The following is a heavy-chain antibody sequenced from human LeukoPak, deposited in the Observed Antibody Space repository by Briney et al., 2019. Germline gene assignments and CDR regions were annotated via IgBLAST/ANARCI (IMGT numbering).Heavy chain of an antibody. Sequence: ASVKVSCKASGYTFTGYYMHWVRQAPGQGLEWMGWINPNSGGTNYAQKFQGRVTMTRDTSISTAYMELSRLRSDDTAVYYCARERAIIAAAGTSSQFPGIDYWGQGTLVTVSS. D-gene: IGHD6-13*01. CDR2: INPNSGGT. V-gene: IGHV1-2*02. J-gene: IGHJ4*02. CDR1: GYTFTGYY. CDR3: ARERAIIAAAGTSSQFPGIDY.